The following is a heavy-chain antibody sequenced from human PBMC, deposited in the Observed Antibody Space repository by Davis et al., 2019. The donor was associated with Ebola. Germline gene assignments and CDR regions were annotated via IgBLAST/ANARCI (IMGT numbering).Heavy chain of an antibody. CDR3: AKDMGGIAVAGRVDY. CDR1: GFTFDDYT. D-gene: IGHD6-19*01. CDR2: ISWDGGST. Sequence: PGGSLRLSCAASGFTFDDYTMHWVRQAPGKGLEWVSLISWDGGSTYYADSVKGRFTISRDNSKNSLYLQMNSLRTEDTALYYCAKDMGGIAVAGRVDYWGQGTLVTVSS. V-gene: IGHV3-43*01. J-gene: IGHJ4*02.